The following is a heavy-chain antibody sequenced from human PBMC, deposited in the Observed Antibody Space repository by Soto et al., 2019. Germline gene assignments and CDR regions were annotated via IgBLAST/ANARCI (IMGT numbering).Heavy chain of an antibody. CDR2: ISYDGSNK. CDR1: GFTFSSYG. J-gene: IGHJ4*02. CDR3: AKDLLGSGSYYKFRGSPGY. D-gene: IGHD3-10*01. Sequence: GGSLRLSCAASGFTFSSYGMHWVRQAPGKGLEWVAVISYDGSNKYYADSVKGRFTISRDNSKNTLYLQMNSLRAEDTAVYYCAKDLLGSGSYYKFRGSPGYWGQGTLVTVSS. V-gene: IGHV3-30*18.